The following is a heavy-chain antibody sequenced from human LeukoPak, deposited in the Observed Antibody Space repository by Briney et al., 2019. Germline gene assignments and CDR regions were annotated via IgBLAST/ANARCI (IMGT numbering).Heavy chain of an antibody. D-gene: IGHD2-2*01. CDR2: ISAYNGNT. V-gene: IGHV1-18*01. CDR3: ARVEAYCSRTSCHDY. Sequence: GASVKVSCKASGYTFTNYGISWVRQAPGQGLEWMGWISAYNGNTNYAQKFQGRVTMTTDTSTSTAYMELRSLKSDDTAVYYCARVEAYCSRTSCHDYWGLGTLVTVSS. CDR1: GYTFTNYG. J-gene: IGHJ4*02.